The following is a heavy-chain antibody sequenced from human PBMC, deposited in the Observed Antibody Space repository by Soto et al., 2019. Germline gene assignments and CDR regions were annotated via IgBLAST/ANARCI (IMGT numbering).Heavy chain of an antibody. Sequence: QVQLVESGGGVVQPGRSLRLSCAASGFTFSSYGMHWVRQAPGEGLEWVAVISYDGSNKYYADSVKGRFTISRDNSKNTLYLQMNSLRAEDTAVYYCAKVGYSGYDFDYWGQGTLVTVSS. CDR2: ISYDGSNK. CDR3: AKVGYSGYDFDY. D-gene: IGHD5-12*01. V-gene: IGHV3-30*18. CDR1: GFTFSSYG. J-gene: IGHJ4*02.